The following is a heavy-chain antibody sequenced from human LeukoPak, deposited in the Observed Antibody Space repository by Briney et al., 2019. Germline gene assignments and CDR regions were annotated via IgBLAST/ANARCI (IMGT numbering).Heavy chain of an antibody. V-gene: IGHV4-59*01. CDR1: GGSISSYY. CDR2: IYYSGST. D-gene: IGHD3-22*01. Sequence: MPSETLSLTCTVSGGSISSYYWSWIRQPPGKGLEWIGYIYYSGSTNYNPSLKSRVTISVDTSKDQFSLKLSSVTAADTAVYYCASAYDSSGYYVDYWGQGTLVTVSS. J-gene: IGHJ4*02. CDR3: ASAYDSSGYYVDY.